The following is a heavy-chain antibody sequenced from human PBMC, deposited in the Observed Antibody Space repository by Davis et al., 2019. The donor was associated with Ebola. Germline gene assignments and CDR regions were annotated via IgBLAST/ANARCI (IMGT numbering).Heavy chain of an antibody. Sequence: GSLRLSSTVSGGSISSGGYYWSWIRQPPGKGLEWIGSIYYSGSTYYNPSLKSRVTISVDTSKNQFSLKLSSVTAADTAVYYCARLRIVGATLRYYFDYWGQGTLVTVSS. J-gene: IGHJ4*02. D-gene: IGHD1-26*01. CDR2: IYYSGST. CDR1: GGSISSGGYY. V-gene: IGHV4-39*01. CDR3: ARLRIVGATLRYYFDY.